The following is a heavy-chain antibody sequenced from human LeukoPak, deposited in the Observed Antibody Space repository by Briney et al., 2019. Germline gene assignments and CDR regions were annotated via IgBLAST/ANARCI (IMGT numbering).Heavy chain of an antibody. CDR3: AKDVPYGSGSYYSGWSDALDI. J-gene: IGHJ3*02. D-gene: IGHD3-10*01. CDR1: GFTFSSYA. Sequence: QSGGSLRLSCAASGFTFSSYAMSWVRQAPGKGLEWVSAISGSGGSTYYADSVKGRFTISRDNSKNTLYLQMNSLRAEDTAVYYCAKDVPYGSGSYYSGWSDALDIWGQGTMVTVSS. V-gene: IGHV3-23*01. CDR2: ISGSGGST.